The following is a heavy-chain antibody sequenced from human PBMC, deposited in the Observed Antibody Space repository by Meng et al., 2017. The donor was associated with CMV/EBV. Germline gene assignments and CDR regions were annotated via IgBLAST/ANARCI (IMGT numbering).Heavy chain of an antibody. CDR2: INPNSGGT. Sequence: QVQLVQSGXAVKKXXXSVKVSCKASGYTFTGYYMHWVRQAPGQGLEWMGWINPNSGGTNYAQKFQGRVTMTRDTSISTAYMELSRLRSDDTAVYYCARGYYYDSSGYYYWGQGTMVTVSS. CDR1: GYTFTGYY. V-gene: IGHV1-2*02. J-gene: IGHJ4*02. D-gene: IGHD3-22*01. CDR3: ARGYYYDSSGYYY.